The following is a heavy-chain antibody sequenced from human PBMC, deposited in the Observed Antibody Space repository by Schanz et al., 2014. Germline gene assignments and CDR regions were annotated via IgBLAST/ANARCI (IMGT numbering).Heavy chain of an antibody. Sequence: EVQLVESGGGLVQPGGSLRLSCAASGFTFSSYWMHWVRQVPGKGLVWVSRIKSDGSSTSYADSVKGRFTISRDNAKNKLYLQMNSLRAEDTTAYYCARPALWFGDNCFAPWGQGTLVTVSS. J-gene: IGHJ5*02. CDR1: GFTFSSYW. V-gene: IGHV3-74*01. CDR3: ARPALWFGDNCFAP. D-gene: IGHD3-10*01. CDR2: IKSDGSST.